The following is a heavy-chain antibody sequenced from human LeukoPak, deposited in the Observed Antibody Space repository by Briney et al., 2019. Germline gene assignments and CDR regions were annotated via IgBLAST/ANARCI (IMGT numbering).Heavy chain of an antibody. CDR3: AKEYDSSPWRFFDI. Sequence: PGGSLRLSCAASGFTFSSYSMNWVRQAPGKGLEWVSYISSSSSTIYYADSVKGRFTISRDNAKNSLYLQMNSLRAEDTAVYYCAKEYDSSPWRFFDIWGQGTMVTVSS. J-gene: IGHJ3*02. CDR2: ISSSSSTI. CDR1: GFTFSSYS. D-gene: IGHD3-22*01. V-gene: IGHV3-48*01.